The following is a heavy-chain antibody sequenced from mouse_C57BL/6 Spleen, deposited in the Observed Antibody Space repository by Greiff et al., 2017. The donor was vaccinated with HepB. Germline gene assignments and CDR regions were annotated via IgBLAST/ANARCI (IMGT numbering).Heavy chain of an antibody. J-gene: IGHJ2*01. CDR2: IYPGDGDT. V-gene: IGHV1-82*01. CDR3: ARGTVGDFDY. D-gene: IGHD1-1*01. Sequence: QVQLQQSGPELVKPGASVKISCKASGYAFSSSWMNWVKQRPGKGLEWIGRIYPGDGDTNYNGKFKDKATLTADKSSSTAYMQLSSLTSEDSAVYFCARGTVGDFDYWGQGTTLTVSS. CDR1: GYAFSSSW.